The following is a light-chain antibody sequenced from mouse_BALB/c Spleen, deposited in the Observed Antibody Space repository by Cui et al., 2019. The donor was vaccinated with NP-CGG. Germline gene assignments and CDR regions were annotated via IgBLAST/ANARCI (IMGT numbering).Light chain of an antibody. Sequence: QAVVTQESALTTSPGETVTLTCRSSIGAITTSNYANWVQEKPDHLFTGLIGGTINRAPGVPARFSGSLIGYKAALTITGAQTEDEAIYFCALWYSNHWVFGRGTKLTVL. V-gene: IGLV1*01. CDR3: ALWYSNHWV. J-gene: IGLJ1*01. CDR2: GTI. CDR1: IGAITTSNY.